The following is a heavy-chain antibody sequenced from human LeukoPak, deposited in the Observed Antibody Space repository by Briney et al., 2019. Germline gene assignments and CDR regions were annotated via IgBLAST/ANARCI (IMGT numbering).Heavy chain of an antibody. D-gene: IGHD2-2*01. V-gene: IGHV4-61*01. CDR2: IYYSGST. J-gene: IGHJ4*02. CDR3: AREIVVVPAAMRRYYFDY. CDR1: GGSVSSGSYS. Sequence: SETLSLTCTVSGGSVSSGSYSWSWIRQPPGKGLEWIGYIYYSGSTNYNPSLKSRVTISVDTSKNQFSLKLSSVTAADTAVYYCAREIVVVPAAMRRYYFDYWGQGTLVTVSP.